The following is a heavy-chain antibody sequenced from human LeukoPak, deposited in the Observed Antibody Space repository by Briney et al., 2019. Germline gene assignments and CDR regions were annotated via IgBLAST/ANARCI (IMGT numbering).Heavy chain of an antibody. CDR1: GGSISSYY. CDR3: ARDWNVWYFDY. CDR2: ISGSGGTP. Sequence: PSETLSLTCTVSGGSISSYYWSWVRQAPGKGLEWVSAISGSGGTPYYADSVKGRFTISNDNSKNTLYLQMDSLRAEDTAVYYCARDWNVWYFDYWGQGTLVTVSS. J-gene: IGHJ4*02. V-gene: IGHV3-23*01. D-gene: IGHD1-1*01.